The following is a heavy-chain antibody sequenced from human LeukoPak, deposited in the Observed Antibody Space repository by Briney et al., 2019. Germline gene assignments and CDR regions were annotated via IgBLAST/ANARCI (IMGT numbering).Heavy chain of an antibody. CDR1: GGSFSGYY. J-gene: IGHJ4*02. CDR3: ARGPYYYDSSGYNWALDY. Sequence: PSEALSLTCAVYGGSFSGYYWSWIRQPPGKGLEWIGEINHSGSTNYNPSLKSRVTISVDTSKNQFYLKLSSVTAADTAVYYCARGPYYYDSSGYNWALDYWGQGTLVTVSS. CDR2: INHSGST. V-gene: IGHV4-34*01. D-gene: IGHD3-22*01.